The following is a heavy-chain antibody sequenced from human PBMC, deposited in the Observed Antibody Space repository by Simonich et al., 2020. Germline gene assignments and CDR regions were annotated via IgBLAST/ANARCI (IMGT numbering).Heavy chain of an antibody. D-gene: IGHD1-1*01. Sequence: QVQLQQWGAGLLKPSETLSLTCAVYGGSFSGYYWSWFRQPPGKGLEWIGEINHSGSTNYNPSLKRRVTISVDTSKNQFSLKLSSVTAADTAVYYCARGKGWKNAFDIWGQGTMVTVSS. J-gene: IGHJ3*02. CDR2: INHSGST. CDR1: GGSFSGYY. CDR3: ARGKGWKNAFDI. V-gene: IGHV4-34*01.